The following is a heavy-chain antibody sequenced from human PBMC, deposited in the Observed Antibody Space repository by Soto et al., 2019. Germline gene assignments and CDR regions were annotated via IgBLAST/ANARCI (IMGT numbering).Heavy chain of an antibody. D-gene: IGHD5-12*01. CDR1: GGSFSGYY. V-gene: IGHV4-34*01. J-gene: IGHJ4*02. CDR3: ARGLDIVARPFDY. CDR2: INHSGST. Sequence: PSETLSLTCAVYGGSFSGYYWSWIRQPPGKGLEWIGEINHSGSTNYNPSLKSRVTISVDTSKNQFSLKLSSVTAADTAVYYCARGLDIVARPFDYWGQGTLVTV.